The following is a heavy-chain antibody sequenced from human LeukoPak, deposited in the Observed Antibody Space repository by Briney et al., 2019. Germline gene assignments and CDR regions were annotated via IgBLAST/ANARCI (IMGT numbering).Heavy chain of an antibody. J-gene: IGHJ5*02. CDR2: ISDSGGST. V-gene: IGHV3-23*01. Sequence: GGSLRLPCAASGVTFSNYDMSCVRQAPGKGLEWVSSISDSGGSTYYADSVKGRFTISRDNSKNTLYLQMTDLRAADTAVYYCAKDLSKAVAADWFDPWDQGSLVTVSS. CDR1: GVTFSNYD. D-gene: IGHD6-19*01. CDR3: AKDLSKAVAADWFDP.